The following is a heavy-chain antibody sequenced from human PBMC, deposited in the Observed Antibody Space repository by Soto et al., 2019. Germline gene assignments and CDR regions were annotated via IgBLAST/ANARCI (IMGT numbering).Heavy chain of an antibody. CDR2: IYNSGST. CDR3: ASGRWLQLPAY. Sequence: PSETLSLTCTVSGGSISSYYWSWIRQPPGKGLEWVGYIYNSGSTNYNPSLKSRVTISVDTSKNQFSLKLSSVTAADTAVYYCASGRWLQLPAYWGQGTLVTVSS. J-gene: IGHJ4*02. D-gene: IGHD5-12*01. V-gene: IGHV4-59*08. CDR1: GGSISSYY.